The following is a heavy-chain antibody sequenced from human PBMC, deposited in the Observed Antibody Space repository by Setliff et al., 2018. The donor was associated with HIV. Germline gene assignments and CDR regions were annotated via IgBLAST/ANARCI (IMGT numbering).Heavy chain of an antibody. CDR1: GDSIRSTNSY. J-gene: IGHJ4*02. CDR2: IYHSGST. CDR3: ARDSSGSYWRYFDY. Sequence: LSLTCSVSGDSIRSTNSYWGWIRQPPGKTLEWIGSIYHSGSTYYDPSLKSRVTISVDTSKNQFSLKLSSVTAEDTAVYYCARDSSGSYWRYFDYWGQGTLVTVSS. D-gene: IGHD1-26*01. V-gene: IGHV4-39*07.